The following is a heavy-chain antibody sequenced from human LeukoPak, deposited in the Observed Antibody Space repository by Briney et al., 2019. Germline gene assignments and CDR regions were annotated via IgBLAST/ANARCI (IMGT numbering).Heavy chain of an antibody. CDR2: IYYSGST. V-gene: IGHV4-59*08. D-gene: IGHD6-19*01. CDR3: ARHMWEAGTASYFDY. CDR1: GGSISSYY. J-gene: IGHJ4*02. Sequence: SETLSLTCTVSGGSISSYYWSWIRQPPGKGLEWIGYIYYSGSTNHNPSLKSRVTISVDTSKNQFSLKLSSVTAADTAVYYCARHMWEAGTASYFDYWGQGTLVTVSS.